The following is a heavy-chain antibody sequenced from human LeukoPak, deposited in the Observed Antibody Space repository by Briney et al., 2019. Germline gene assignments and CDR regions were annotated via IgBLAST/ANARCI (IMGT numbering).Heavy chain of an antibody. CDR2: IYSSGNT. CDR1: GGSLSSSF. Sequence: PSEALSLTCTVPGGSLSSSFGSSVRQPPGERLEWIVYIYSSGNTNYNPSLKKRVTISVDTSENQFSLKLNSVTAADTAVYYCARNKPLDPFTFWGQETMVTVSS. V-gene: IGHV4-59*01. CDR3: ARNKPLDPFTF. D-gene: IGHD1/OR15-1a*01. J-gene: IGHJ3*01.